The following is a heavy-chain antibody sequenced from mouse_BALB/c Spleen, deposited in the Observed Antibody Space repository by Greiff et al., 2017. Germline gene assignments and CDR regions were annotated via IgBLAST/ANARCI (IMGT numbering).Heavy chain of an antibody. CDR2: ISYDGSN. J-gene: IGHJ2*01. CDR3: AREGAYDYGRALDY. V-gene: IGHV3-6*02. Sequence: EVQLQQSGPGLVKPSQSLSLTCSVTGYSITSGYYWNWIRQFPGNKLEWMGYISYDGSNNYNPSLKNRISITRDTSKNQFFLKLNSVTTEDTATYYCAREGAYDYGRALDYWGQGTTLTVSS. D-gene: IGHD1-1*01. CDR1: GYSITSGYY.